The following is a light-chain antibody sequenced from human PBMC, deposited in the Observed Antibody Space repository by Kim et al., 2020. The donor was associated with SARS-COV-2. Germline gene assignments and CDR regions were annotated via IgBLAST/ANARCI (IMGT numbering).Light chain of an antibody. J-gene: IGLJ2*01. CDR2: GKN. CDR1: SLRSYY. V-gene: IGLV3-19*01. CDR3: NSRDSNDNVV. Sequence: SSELTQDPAVSVALGQTVRITCQGDSLRSYYATWYQQKPGQAPILVIYGKNNRPSGIPDRFPGSSSGNTASLTITGTQAGDEADYYCNSRDSNDNVVFGG.